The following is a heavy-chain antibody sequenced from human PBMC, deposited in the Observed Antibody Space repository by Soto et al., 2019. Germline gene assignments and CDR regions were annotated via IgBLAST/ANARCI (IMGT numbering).Heavy chain of an antibody. CDR3: ARGRMVRGVTFYYYYYMDV. CDR2: IKEDGSEK. J-gene: IGHJ6*03. CDR1: GLTFSFYW. D-gene: IGHD3-10*01. Sequence: EVQLVESGGGLVQPGGSLRLSCAASGLTFSFYWMSWVRQAPGKGLEWVANIKEDGSEKYYVDSVKGRFIISRDNAKNSLYLQMNSLRAEDTAVYYCARGRMVRGVTFYYYYYMDVWGKGTTVTVS. V-gene: IGHV3-7*01.